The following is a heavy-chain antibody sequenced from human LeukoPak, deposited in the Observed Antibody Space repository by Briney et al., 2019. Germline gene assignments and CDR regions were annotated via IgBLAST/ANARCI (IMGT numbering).Heavy chain of an antibody. CDR3: ARGKGIAARPLDY. Sequence: SETLSLTCAVPGGSFSGYYWSWIRQPPGKGLEWIGEINHSGSTNYNPSLKSRVTISVDTSKNQFSLKLSSVTAADTAVYYCARGKGIAARPLDYWGQGTLVTVSS. D-gene: IGHD6-6*01. V-gene: IGHV4-34*01. CDR2: INHSGST. J-gene: IGHJ4*02. CDR1: GGSFSGYY.